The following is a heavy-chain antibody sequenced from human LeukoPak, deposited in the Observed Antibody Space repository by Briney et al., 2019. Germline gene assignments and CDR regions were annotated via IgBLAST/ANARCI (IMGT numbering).Heavy chain of an antibody. Sequence: GGSLRLSWAASGFTFSSYWMHWVRHAPGKGLEWVSGISWNSGSIGYADSVKGRFTTSRDNAKNSLYLQMNSLRAEDTALYYCAKEGGSGSYSNYWYFDLWGRGTLVTVSS. D-gene: IGHD3-10*01. J-gene: IGHJ2*01. V-gene: IGHV3-9*01. CDR2: ISWNSGSI. CDR3: AKEGGSGSYSNYWYFDL. CDR1: GFTFSSYW.